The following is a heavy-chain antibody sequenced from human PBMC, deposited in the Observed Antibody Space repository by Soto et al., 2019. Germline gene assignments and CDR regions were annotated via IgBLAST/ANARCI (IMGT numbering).Heavy chain of an antibody. D-gene: IGHD6-19*01. Sequence: GGSLRLSCAASGFTVSSNYMSWVRQAPGKGLEWVSVIYSGGSTYYADSVKGRFTISRDNSKNTLYLQMNSLRAEDTAVYYCARRVVSVAGTGDAFDIWGQGTMVTVSS. V-gene: IGHV3-66*04. J-gene: IGHJ3*02. CDR2: IYSGGST. CDR1: GFTVSSNY. CDR3: ARRVVSVAGTGDAFDI.